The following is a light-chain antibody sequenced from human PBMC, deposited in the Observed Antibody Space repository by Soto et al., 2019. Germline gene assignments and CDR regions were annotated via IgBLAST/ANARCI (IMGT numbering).Light chain of an antibody. CDR2: SNN. CDR3: EAWDDSLNGVV. J-gene: IGLJ2*01. CDR1: SSNIGSNN. Sequence: QSALTQTPSASGTPGQRVNISCSGSSSNIGSNNVNWYQQLPGTAPKLLIYSNNQRPSGVPARFSGSKSGTSASLAISGLQSEDEADYYCEAWDDSLNGVVFGGGTKVTVL. V-gene: IGLV1-44*01.